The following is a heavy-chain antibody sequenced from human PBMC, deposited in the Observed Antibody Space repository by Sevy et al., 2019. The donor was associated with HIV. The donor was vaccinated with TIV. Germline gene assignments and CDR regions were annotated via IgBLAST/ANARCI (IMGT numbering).Heavy chain of an antibody. D-gene: IGHD5-18*01. CDR1: GFPVSSDY. V-gene: IGHV3-66*01. Sequence: GGSLRLSCAASGFPVSSDYRSWVRQAPGKGLEWVSGMYSFGSTYHAGSGKGRFTISRDNSTNTLYLQMNSLGVEDTAGYYCARGKSGYGYGLDYWGQGTLVTVSS. CDR2: MYSFGST. CDR3: ARGKSGYGYGLDY. J-gene: IGHJ4*02.